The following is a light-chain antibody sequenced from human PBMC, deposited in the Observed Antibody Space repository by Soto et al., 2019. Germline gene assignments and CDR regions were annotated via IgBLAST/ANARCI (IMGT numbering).Light chain of an antibody. Sequence: DIQMTQSPSSLSASVGDRVTITCQASRDISNYLNWYLQKPGKVPRLLIYAASTLHSGIPSRFSGSGSGTDFTLTISSLQPEDVATYYCQKYNSAPWTFGQGTKVDI. CDR3: QKYNSAPWT. CDR2: AAS. V-gene: IGKV1-27*01. J-gene: IGKJ1*01. CDR1: RDISNY.